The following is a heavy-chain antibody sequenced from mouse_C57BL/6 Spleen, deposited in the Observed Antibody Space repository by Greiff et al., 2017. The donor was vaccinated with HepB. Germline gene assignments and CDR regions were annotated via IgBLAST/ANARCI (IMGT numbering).Heavy chain of an antibody. Sequence: EVHLVESGGGLVKPGGSLKLSCAASGFTFSSYAMSWVRQTPEKRLEWVATISDGGSYTYYPDNVKGRFTISRDNAKNNLYLQMSHLKSEDTAMYYCARDRYDGYYVLAMDYWGQGTSVTVSS. J-gene: IGHJ4*01. CDR3: ARDRYDGYYVLAMDY. CDR1: GFTFSSYA. CDR2: ISDGGSYT. D-gene: IGHD2-3*01. V-gene: IGHV5-4*01.